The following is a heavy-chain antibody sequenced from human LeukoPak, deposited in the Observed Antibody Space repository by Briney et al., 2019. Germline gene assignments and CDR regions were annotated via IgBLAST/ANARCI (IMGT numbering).Heavy chain of an antibody. D-gene: IGHD4-11*01. V-gene: IGHV3-30*18. J-gene: IGHJ4*02. CDR1: GFTFSSYG. CDR2: ISYDGSNK. CDR3: AKDVTATPD. Sequence: GRSLRLSCAASGFTFSSYGMHWVRLAPGKGLEWVAVISYDGSNKYYADSVKGRFTISRDNSRNTLYLQMNSLRAEDTAVYYCAKDVTATPDWGQGTLVTVSS.